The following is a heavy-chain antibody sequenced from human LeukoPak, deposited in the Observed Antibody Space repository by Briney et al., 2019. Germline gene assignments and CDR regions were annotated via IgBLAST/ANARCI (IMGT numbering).Heavy chain of an antibody. J-gene: IGHJ4*02. V-gene: IGHV4-59*01. D-gene: IGHD3-9*01. CDR2: IYYSGST. CDR3: ARGLDWFTF. CDR1: GDSISSYY. Sequence: ASETLSLTCSVSGDSISSYYWSWIRQPPGKGLEWIGYIYYSGSTNYNPSLKSRVTISVDTSKNQVSLKLTSVTAADTAVYHCARGLDWFTFWGQGTLVTVSS.